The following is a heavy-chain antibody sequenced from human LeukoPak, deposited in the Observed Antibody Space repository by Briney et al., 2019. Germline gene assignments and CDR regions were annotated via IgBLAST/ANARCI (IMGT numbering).Heavy chain of an antibody. CDR3: ARETYYYDSSGSGDPLDAFDI. Sequence: SETLSLTCTVSGGSISSYYWSWIRQPPGKGLEWIGYIYYSGSTNYNPSLKSRVTISVDTSKNQFSLKLSSVTAADTAVYYCARETYYYDSSGSGDPLDAFDIWGQGTMVTVSS. D-gene: IGHD3-22*01. V-gene: IGHV4-59*01. CDR1: GGSISSYY. J-gene: IGHJ3*02. CDR2: IYYSGST.